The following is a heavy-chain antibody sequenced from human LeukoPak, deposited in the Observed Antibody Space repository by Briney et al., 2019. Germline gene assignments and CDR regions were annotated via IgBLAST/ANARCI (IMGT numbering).Heavy chain of an antibody. V-gene: IGHV3-23*01. CDR1: GFTFSSYA. Sequence: GGSLRLSCAASGFTFSSYAMSWVRQAPGKGLEWVSAISGSGGSTYYADSVKGRFTISRDNSKNTLYLQMNSLRAEDTAVYSCATGKGVVVTTTPFGYWGQGTLVTVSS. J-gene: IGHJ4*02. CDR2: ISGSGGST. D-gene: IGHD2-21*02. CDR3: ATGKGVVVTTTPFGY.